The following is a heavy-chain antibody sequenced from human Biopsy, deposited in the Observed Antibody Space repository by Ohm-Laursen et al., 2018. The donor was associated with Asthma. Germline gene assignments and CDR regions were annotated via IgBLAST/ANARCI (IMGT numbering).Heavy chain of an antibody. CDR3: VREGDCSGGSCHSPYYDGMDV. Sequence: SLRLSCAASGFTFSDHGMHWVRQAPGKGLEWVAVIWYDGGKKDYADSVKGRFSISRDNSKNTLYMQMNSLRGEDTAVYYCVREGDCSGGSCHSPYYDGMDVWGQGTTVTVSS. D-gene: IGHD2-15*01. CDR1: GFTFSDHG. V-gene: IGHV3-33*01. J-gene: IGHJ6*02. CDR2: IWYDGGKK.